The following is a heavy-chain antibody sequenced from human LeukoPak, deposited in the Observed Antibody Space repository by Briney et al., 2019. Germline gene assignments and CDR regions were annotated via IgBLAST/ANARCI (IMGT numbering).Heavy chain of an antibody. V-gene: IGHV3-53*01. CDR1: GFTVSTNY. D-gene: IGHD6-19*01. CDR3: ARGGITVALDY. Sequence: GGSLRLSCAVSGFTVSTNYMTWVRQAPGKGLEWVSVAYSDGSTYSSVSVRGRLTISRDNSKNTLYLQMKSLRADDTAVYYCARGGITVALDYWGQGSLVTVSS. CDR2: AYSDGST. J-gene: IGHJ4*02.